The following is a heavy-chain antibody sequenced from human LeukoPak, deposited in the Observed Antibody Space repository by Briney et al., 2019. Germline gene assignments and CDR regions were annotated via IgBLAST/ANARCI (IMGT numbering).Heavy chain of an antibody. Sequence: GGSLRLSCAASGFTFSSYAMSWVRQAPGKGLEWVSAISGSGGSTYYADSVKGRFTISRDNSKNTLYLQMTSLRAEDTAVYYCAKDAPRALGYYDFWSGSEYDAFDIWGQGTMVTVSS. J-gene: IGHJ3*02. D-gene: IGHD3-3*01. CDR1: GFTFSSYA. CDR2: ISGSGGST. CDR3: AKDAPRALGYYDFWSGSEYDAFDI. V-gene: IGHV3-23*01.